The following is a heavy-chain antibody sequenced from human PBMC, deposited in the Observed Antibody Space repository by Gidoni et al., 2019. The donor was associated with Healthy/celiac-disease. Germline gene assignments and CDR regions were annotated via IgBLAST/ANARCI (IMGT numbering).Heavy chain of an antibody. CDR2: INHSGST. CDR3: ATWGRVTMIVASNDY. J-gene: IGHJ4*02. Sequence: KGLEWIGEINHSGSTNYNPSLKSRVTISVDTSKNQFSLKLSSVTAADTAVYYCATWGRVTMIVASNDYWGQGTLVTVSS. D-gene: IGHD3-22*01. V-gene: IGHV4-34*01.